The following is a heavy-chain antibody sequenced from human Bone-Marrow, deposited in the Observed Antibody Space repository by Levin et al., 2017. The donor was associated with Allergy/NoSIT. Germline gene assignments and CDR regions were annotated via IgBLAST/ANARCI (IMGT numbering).Heavy chain of an antibody. D-gene: IGHD2-15*01. CDR3: ARGGGVYCSGGSCYPPDYYYYGMDV. V-gene: IGHV1-2*02. Sequence: ASVKVSCKASGYTFTGYYMHWVRQAPGQGLEWMGWINPNSGGTNYAQKFQGRVTMTRDTSISTAYMELSRLRSDDTAVYYCARGGGVYCSGGSCYPPDYYYYGMDVWGQGTTVTVSS. CDR2: INPNSGGT. CDR1: GYTFTGYY. J-gene: IGHJ6*02.